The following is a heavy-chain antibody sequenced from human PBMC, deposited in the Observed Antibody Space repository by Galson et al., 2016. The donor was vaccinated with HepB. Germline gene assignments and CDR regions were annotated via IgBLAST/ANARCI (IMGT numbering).Heavy chain of an antibody. V-gene: IGHV3-23*01. CDR2: IRTSGRST. Sequence: SLSLSCAASGFAFSAYGMTWGRKAPRKGPEGVAAIRTSGRSTDYADSVRGRFTISRDNSKNMLYLQMNSLRAEDSALYYCAKGTTRLGDNWGQGILVTVSS. CDR3: AKGTTRLGDN. CDR1: GFAFSAYG. J-gene: IGHJ4*02. D-gene: IGHD4-11*01.